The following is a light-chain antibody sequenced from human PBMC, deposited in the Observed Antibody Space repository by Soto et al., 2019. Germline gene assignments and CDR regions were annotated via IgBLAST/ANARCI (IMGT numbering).Light chain of an antibody. CDR2: RAS. Sequence: DIQMTQSPSTLSASVGDRVTITCRANESINTWLAWYQQKPGKAPKLLIYRASTLKSGVPSRFSGSGSGTEFTLTISSLQPDDFATYYCQHYNSYSEAFGQGTKWIS. J-gene: IGKJ1*01. CDR3: QHYNSYSEA. V-gene: IGKV1-5*03. CDR1: ESINTW.